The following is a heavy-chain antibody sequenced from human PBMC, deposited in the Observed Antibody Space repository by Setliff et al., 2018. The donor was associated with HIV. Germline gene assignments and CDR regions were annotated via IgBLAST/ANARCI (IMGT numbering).Heavy chain of an antibody. V-gene: IGHV1-18*01. CDR1: GHTLTSYG. J-gene: IGHJ2*01. D-gene: IGHD1-26*01. CDR3: ARVDSGSYYRWYFDL. Sequence: ASVKVSCKASGHTLTSYGISWVRQAPGQGLEWMGWISVYNDDTSYAQKFQGRVTMTTDTSTSTAYMELRSLRSDDTAVYYCARVDSGSYYRWYFDLWGRGTLVTVSS. CDR2: ISVYNDDT.